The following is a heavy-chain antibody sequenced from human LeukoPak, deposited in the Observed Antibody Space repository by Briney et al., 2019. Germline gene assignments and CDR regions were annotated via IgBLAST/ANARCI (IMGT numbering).Heavy chain of an antibody. Sequence: GGSLRLSCAASGFTFSRYWMSWVRQVPRKGLEWVANIKQDGSEKYYVDSVKGRFTISRDNAKNSLYLQMNSLRAEDTAVYYCARGWELLYWYDMDVWGQGTTVTVSS. V-gene: IGHV3-7*03. J-gene: IGHJ6*02. CDR3: ARGWELLYWYDMDV. CDR2: IKQDGSEK. CDR1: GFTFSRYW. D-gene: IGHD1-26*01.